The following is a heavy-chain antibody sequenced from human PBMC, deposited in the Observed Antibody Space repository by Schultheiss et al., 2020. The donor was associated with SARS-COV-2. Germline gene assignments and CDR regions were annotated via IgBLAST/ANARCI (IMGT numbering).Heavy chain of an antibody. V-gene: IGHV4-31*03. CDR3: ARSSSTTRSSWFDP. J-gene: IGHJ5*02. CDR2: IYYSGST. Sequence: SETLSLTCTVSGGSISSGGYYWSWIRQHPGKGLEWIGYIYYSGSTYYNPSLKSRVTISVDTSKNQFSLKLSSVTAADTAVYYCARSSSTTRSSWFDPWGQGTLVTVSS. D-gene: IGHD2-2*01. CDR1: GGSISSGGYY.